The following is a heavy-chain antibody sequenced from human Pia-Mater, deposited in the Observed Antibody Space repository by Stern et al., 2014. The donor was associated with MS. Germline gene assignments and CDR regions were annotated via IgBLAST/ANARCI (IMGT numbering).Heavy chain of an antibody. CDR2: IKPDGSEK. Sequence: EVQLVESGGGLVQPGGSLRLSCEASGFTFRSYWMTWVRQAPGKGLGWVANIKPDGSEKYYVDSVKGRFTISRDNAKNSLYLQMNSLRAEDTAVYYCTRSNRGAFDIWGQGTMVTVSS. V-gene: IGHV3-7*01. D-gene: IGHD7-27*01. J-gene: IGHJ3*02. CDR1: GFTFRSYW. CDR3: TRSNRGAFDI.